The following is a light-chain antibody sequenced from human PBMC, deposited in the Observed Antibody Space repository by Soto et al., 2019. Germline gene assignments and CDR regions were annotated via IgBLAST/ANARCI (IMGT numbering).Light chain of an antibody. CDR2: GAS. CDR1: QSVSSY. V-gene: IGKV3-15*01. CDR3: QQYIRWPLT. J-gene: IGKJ4*01. Sequence: EIVLTQSPATLSLSPGERATLSCRASQSVSSYLAWYQQKPGQAPRLLIYGASTRATGTPARFSGSGSGTEFTLTISSLQSEDFAVYYCQQYIRWPLTFGGGTKVDIK.